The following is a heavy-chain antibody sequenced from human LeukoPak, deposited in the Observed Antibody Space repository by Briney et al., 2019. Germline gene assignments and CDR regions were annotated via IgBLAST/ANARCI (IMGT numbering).Heavy chain of an antibody. Sequence: GGSLGLSCAASGFTFSSYAMSWVRQTPGMRLEWVSAITDSGGGTYYADSVKGRFTISRDNPKNTLYLQMNSLRAEDTAVYYCAKDSRIVPAATEFDYWAREPWSPSPQ. CDR3: AKDSRIVPAATEFDY. J-gene: IGHJ4*02. D-gene: IGHD2-2*01. V-gene: IGHV3-23*01. CDR2: ITDSGGGT. CDR1: GFTFSSYA.